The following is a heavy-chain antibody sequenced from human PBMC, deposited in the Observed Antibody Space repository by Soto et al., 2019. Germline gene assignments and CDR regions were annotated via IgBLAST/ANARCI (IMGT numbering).Heavy chain of an antibody. D-gene: IGHD1-1*01. CDR1: GFTFSSYW. CDR2: IKQDGSEK. J-gene: IGHJ6*03. Sequence: VWSLRLSCSSSGFTFSSYWMSLVRHSPCKVLELVANIKQDGSEKYYVDSVKGRFTISRANAKNSLYLQMNSLRAEDTAVYYCARGVGTTGTTSLYYYYYMEVWGKGTTVTVSS. V-gene: IGHV3-7*01. CDR3: ARGVGTTGTTSLYYYYYMEV.